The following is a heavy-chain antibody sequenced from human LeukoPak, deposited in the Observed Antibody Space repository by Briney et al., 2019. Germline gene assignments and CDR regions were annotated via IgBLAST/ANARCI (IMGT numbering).Heavy chain of an antibody. CDR2: IYSGGST. V-gene: IGHV3-53*01. CDR1: GFTVSSNY. CDR3: ARGPSRYCSGGSCYSNI. J-gene: IGHJ4*02. D-gene: IGHD2-15*01. Sequence: GGSLRLSCAASGFTVSSNYMSWVRQALGKGLEWVSVIYSGGSTYYADSVKGRFTISRDNSKNTLYLQMNSLRAEDTAVYYCARGPSRYCSGGSCYSNIWGQGTLVTVSS.